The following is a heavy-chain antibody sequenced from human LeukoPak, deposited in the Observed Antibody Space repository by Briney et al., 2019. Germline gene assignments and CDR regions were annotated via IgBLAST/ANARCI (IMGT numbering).Heavy chain of an antibody. CDR2: IDWDDDK. Sequence: SGPTLVNPTQTLTLTCTFSGFSLRTSGMCVSWIRQPPGKALESLAPIDWDDDKYYSTSLKTRLTISKATSKNQVALTMTNMDPLDTATYYCARVLRGPRDSSGNYYYFDYWGQGTPVTVSS. CDR3: ARVLRGPRDSSGNYYYFDY. J-gene: IGHJ4*02. CDR1: GFSLRTSGMC. D-gene: IGHD3-22*01. V-gene: IGHV2-70*01.